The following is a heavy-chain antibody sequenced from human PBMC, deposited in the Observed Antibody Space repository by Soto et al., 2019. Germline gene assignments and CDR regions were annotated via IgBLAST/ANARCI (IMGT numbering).Heavy chain of an antibody. CDR1: GFTFSSYA. CDR3: AKMGSMVRGVTRFGGHYGMDV. Sequence: EVQLLESGGGLVQPGGSLRLSCAASGFTFSSYAMSWVRQTPGKGLDWVSAISSSGGSTYYADSVKGRFTISRDNSKNTLFMQMNSLRAEDTAVYYCAKMGSMVRGVTRFGGHYGMDVWGLGTTVTVSS. V-gene: IGHV3-23*01. J-gene: IGHJ6*02. D-gene: IGHD3-10*01. CDR2: ISSSGGST.